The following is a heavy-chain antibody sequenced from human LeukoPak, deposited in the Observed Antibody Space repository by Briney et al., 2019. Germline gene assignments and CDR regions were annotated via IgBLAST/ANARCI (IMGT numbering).Heavy chain of an antibody. D-gene: IGHD2-8*01. Sequence: GGSLRLSCAASGFTFSSYGMHWVRQAPGKGLEWVAYIQNDGSNKQYANSVNGRFRISRDRSKNILYLKRNILRAEDTAVYYCAKDRCSNGIGCYYYYMDVWGKGTTVTISS. V-gene: IGHV3-30*02. CDR3: AKDRCSNGIGCYYYYMDV. CDR2: IQNDGSNK. CDR1: GFTFSSYG. J-gene: IGHJ6*03.